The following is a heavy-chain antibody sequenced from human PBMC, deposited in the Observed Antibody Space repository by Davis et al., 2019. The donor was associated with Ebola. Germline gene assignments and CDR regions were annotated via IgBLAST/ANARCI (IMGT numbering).Heavy chain of an antibody. Sequence: GGSLRLSCAASGFTFSDAWMTWVRQAPGKGLEWVGRIKSKTDGETTDYIAPVKGRFTISRVDSKTTLYLQMNSLKSEDTAVYYCLTEPSHTRGRFLDYGAFDIWGQGTMVTVSS. CDR1: GFTFSDAW. J-gene: IGHJ3*02. V-gene: IGHV3-15*01. D-gene: IGHD3-3*01. CDR2: IKSKTDGETT. CDR3: LTEPSHTRGRFLDYGAFDI.